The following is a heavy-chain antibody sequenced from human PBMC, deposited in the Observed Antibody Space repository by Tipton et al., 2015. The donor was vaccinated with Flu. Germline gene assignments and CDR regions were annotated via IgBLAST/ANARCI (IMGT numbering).Heavy chain of an antibody. CDR2: IIPIHGIA. V-gene: IGHV1-69*09. D-gene: IGHD3-9*01. CDR3: ARSGYDILTGYPRGALDY. J-gene: IGHJ4*02. Sequence: QVQLVQSGAEVKKPGSSVKVSCKASGGTFSSYAISWVRQAPGQGLEWMGGIIPIHGIANYAQKFQGRVTITADKSTSTAYMELSSLRSEDTAVYYCARSGYDILTGYPRGALDYWGQGTLVTVSS. CDR1: GGTFSSYA.